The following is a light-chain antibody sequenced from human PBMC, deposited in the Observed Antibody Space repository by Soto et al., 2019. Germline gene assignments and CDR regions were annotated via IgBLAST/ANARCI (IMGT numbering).Light chain of an antibody. CDR3: QQSYSTPLN. V-gene: IGKV1-39*01. CDR2: SAS. CDR1: QSISISF. J-gene: IGKJ4*01. Sequence: IQMTQSPSSVSAYRGHRVTINCRASQSISISFLNWYQQKPGKAPKLLIFSASSLQSGVPSRFSGSGSGTDFTLTISSLQPEDFATYYCQQSYSTPLNFCGGTNVDIK.